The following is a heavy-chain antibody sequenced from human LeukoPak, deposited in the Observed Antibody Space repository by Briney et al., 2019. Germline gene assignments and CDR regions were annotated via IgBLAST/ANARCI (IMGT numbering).Heavy chain of an antibody. J-gene: IGHJ3*02. V-gene: IGHV4-30-2*01. D-gene: IGHD3-10*01. CDR3: AREGVFNAFDI. CDR1: GGSISSGGYY. CDR2: IYHSGST. Sequence: TLSLTCTVSGGSISSGGYYWSWIRPPPGKGLEWIGYIYHSGSTYYNPSLKSRVTISVDRSKNQFSLKLSSVTAADTAVYYCAREGVFNAFDIWGQGTMVTVSS.